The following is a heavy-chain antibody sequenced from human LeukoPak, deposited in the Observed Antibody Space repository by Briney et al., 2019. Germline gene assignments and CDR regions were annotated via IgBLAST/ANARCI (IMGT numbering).Heavy chain of an antibody. Sequence: SETLSLTCTVSGGSISSSSYSWGWIRQPPGKGLEWIGNIYYSGSTYYNPSLKSRVTISVDTSKNQFSLNLSSVTAADTAVYYCARRDGDFYYFDNWGQGTLVSVSS. V-gene: IGHV4-39*01. CDR1: GGSISSSSYS. J-gene: IGHJ4*02. D-gene: IGHD4-17*01. CDR3: ARRDGDFYYFDN. CDR2: IYYSGST.